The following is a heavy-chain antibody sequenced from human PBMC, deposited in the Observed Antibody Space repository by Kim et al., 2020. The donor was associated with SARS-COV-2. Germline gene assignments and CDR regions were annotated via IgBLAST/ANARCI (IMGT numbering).Heavy chain of an antibody. CDR1: GFTFGNYA. D-gene: IGHD6-13*01. J-gene: IGHJ3*02. CDR2: ISWNGDSM. V-gene: IGHV3-9*01. CDR3: AKAPYTSSWLEAFDI. Sequence: GGSLRLSCAASGFTFGNYAMHWVRQAPGKGLEWVSGISWNGDSMVYADSVKGRFTISRDNAKNSLYLQMNSLRAEDTALYYCAKAPYTSSWLEAFDIWGQGTMGAVSS.